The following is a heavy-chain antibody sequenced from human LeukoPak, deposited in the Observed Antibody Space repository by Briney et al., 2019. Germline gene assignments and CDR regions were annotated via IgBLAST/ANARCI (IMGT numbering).Heavy chain of an antibody. CDR1: GGAISSYY. Sequence: SETLSLTFTVSGGAISSYYWGWIRQPPGKGLWWIGYIYSSGSTNYNPSLKSRVTISVDTSKNQFSLKLSSVTAADTAVYYCARGHYDSGGYNDYWGQGTLVTVSS. D-gene: IGHD3-22*01. J-gene: IGHJ4*02. CDR2: IYSSGST. CDR3: ARGHYDSGGYNDY. V-gene: IGHV4-59*12.